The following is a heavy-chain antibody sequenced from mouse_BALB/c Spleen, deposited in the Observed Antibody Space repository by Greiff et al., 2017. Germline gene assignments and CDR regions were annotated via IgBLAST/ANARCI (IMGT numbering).Heavy chain of an antibody. CDR3: ARSTFAY. CDR1: GFTFSSFG. Sequence: EVNVVESGGGLVQPGGSRKLSCAASGFTFSSFGMHWVRQAPEKGLEWVAYISSGSSTIYYADTVKGRFTISRDNPKNTLFLQMTSLRSEDTAMYYCARSTFAYWGQGTLVTVSA. V-gene: IGHV5-17*02. CDR2: ISSGSSTI. J-gene: IGHJ3*01. D-gene: IGHD2-1*01.